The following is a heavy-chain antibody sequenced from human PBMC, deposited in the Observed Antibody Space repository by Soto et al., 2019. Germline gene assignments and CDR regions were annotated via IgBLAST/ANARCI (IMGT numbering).Heavy chain of an antibody. V-gene: IGHV4-4*02. CDR1: GASISSTTSGNW. Sequence: QVQLQESGPGLVRPSGTLSLTCAVSGASISSTTSGNWWSWVRQPPGKGLEWIGEIYHSGSTNYTPSLKRRVTMSVDKSKNQFSLTLNSVTAADTAVYFCARMVGATLVDFWGQGTLVTVSS. CDR3: ARMVGATLVDF. D-gene: IGHD1-26*01. J-gene: IGHJ4*02. CDR2: IYHSGST.